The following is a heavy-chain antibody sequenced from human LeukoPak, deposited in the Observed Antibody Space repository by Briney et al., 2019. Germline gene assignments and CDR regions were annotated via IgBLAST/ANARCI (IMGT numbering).Heavy chain of an antibody. CDR1: GGSISSDNYS. D-gene: IGHD3-10*01. Sequence: SQTLSLTCTVSGGSISSDNYSWSWIRQPPGKGLEWIGRVYTSGSTNYNPSLKSRVTISVDTSKNQFSLKLSSVTAADTAVYYCARDSSRRWFGELVGPFDPWGQGTLVTVSS. J-gene: IGHJ5*02. CDR3: ARDSSRRWFGELVGPFDP. V-gene: IGHV4-61*02. CDR2: VYTSGST.